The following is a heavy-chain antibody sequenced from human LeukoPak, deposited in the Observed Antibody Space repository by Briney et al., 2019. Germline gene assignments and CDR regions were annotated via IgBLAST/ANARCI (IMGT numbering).Heavy chain of an antibody. CDR1: GFTFSSSG. V-gene: IGHV3-30*18. CDR3: AKVPPTSVTREGMDV. J-gene: IGHJ6*02. D-gene: IGHD4-17*01. Sequence: GGSLRLSCAASGFTFSSSGMHWVRQAPGKGLEWVAVISYDGEKTYYGDSVKGRFTTSRDNSKNTLFLHMNSLRVDDTAVYYCAKVPPTSVTREGMDVWGQGTMVRVSS. CDR2: ISYDGEKT.